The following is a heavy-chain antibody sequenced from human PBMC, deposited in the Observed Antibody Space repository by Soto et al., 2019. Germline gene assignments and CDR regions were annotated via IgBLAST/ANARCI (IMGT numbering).Heavy chain of an antibody. CDR3: ARDLEPARLVELSSCP. Sequence: QVQLVESGGGVVQPGRSLRLSCAASGFTFSSYGMHWVRQAPGKGLEWVAVIWYDGSNKYYADSVKGRVTISRDNSKNTLYLQMNSLRAEDTAVYYCARDLEPARLVELSSCPWGQGTLVTVSS. CDR1: GFTFSSYG. V-gene: IGHV3-33*01. D-gene: IGHD3-16*02. CDR2: IWYDGSNK. J-gene: IGHJ5*02.